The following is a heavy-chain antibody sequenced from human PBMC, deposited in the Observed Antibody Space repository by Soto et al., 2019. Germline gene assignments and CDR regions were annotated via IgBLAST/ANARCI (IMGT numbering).Heavy chain of an antibody. V-gene: IGHV3-64*01. J-gene: IGHJ3*02. CDR3: ARGAHYDFWSGSLDAFDI. CDR2: ITSNGGST. D-gene: IGHD3-3*01. CDR1: GFTLSSYA. Sequence: EVQLVESGGGLVQPGGSLRLSCAASGFTLSSYAIHWVRQAPGKGLEYVSAITSNGGSTYYATSVKGRFTISRDNSKNTRYLQMGSLRPEDMAVYYCARGAHYDFWSGSLDAFDIWGRGTMVTVSS.